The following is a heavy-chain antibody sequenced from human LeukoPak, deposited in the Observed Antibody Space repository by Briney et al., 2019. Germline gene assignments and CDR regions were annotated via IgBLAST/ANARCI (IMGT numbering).Heavy chain of an antibody. J-gene: IGHJ4*02. D-gene: IGHD4-17*01. V-gene: IGHV3-11*06. CDR1: GFTFSDYY. CDR2: ISSSRSNT. CDR3: ARGVYGDYDLSYYFDY. Sequence: PGGSLRLSCAASGFTFSDYYTSWIRQAPGKGRGWVSYISSSRSNTNYADSVKGRFTISRDNAKNSLYLQMNSLRAEDTAVYYCARGVYGDYDLSYYFDYWGQGTLVTVSS.